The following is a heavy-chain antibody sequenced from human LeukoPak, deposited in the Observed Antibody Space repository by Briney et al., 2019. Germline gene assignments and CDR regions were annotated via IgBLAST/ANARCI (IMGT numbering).Heavy chain of an antibody. CDR3: ARGIDFDAFDI. CDR2: INSDGSWT. J-gene: IGHJ3*02. V-gene: IGHV3-74*01. CDR1: GRYW. Sequence: GGSLRLSCAASGRYWMHWVRQAPGKGLVWVSHINSDGSWTSYADSVKGRFTISKDNAKNTVYLQMSNLRVEDTAVYYCARGIDFDAFDIWGHGTMVAVSS. D-gene: IGHD3/OR15-3a*01.